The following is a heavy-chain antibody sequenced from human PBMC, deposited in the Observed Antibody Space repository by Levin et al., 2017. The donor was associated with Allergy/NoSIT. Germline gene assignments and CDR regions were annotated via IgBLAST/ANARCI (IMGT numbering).Heavy chain of an antibody. CDR3: ARDLLYCSSTSCYLHY. CDR2: ISAYNGNT. Sequence: GESLKISCKASGYTFTSYGISWVRQAPGQGLEWMGWISAYNGNTNYAQKLQGRVTMTTDTSTSTAYMELRSLRSDDTAVYYCARDLLYCSSTSCYLHYWGQGTLVTVSS. J-gene: IGHJ4*02. CDR1: GYTFTSYG. D-gene: IGHD2-2*01. V-gene: IGHV1-18*01.